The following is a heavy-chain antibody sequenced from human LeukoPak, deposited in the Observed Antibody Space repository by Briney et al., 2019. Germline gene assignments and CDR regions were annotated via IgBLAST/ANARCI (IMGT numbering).Heavy chain of an antibody. D-gene: IGHD4-11*01. CDR1: GFTFSIYA. CDR2: ISGSGGST. CDR3: AKPLLATVTTYNCFDP. J-gene: IGHJ5*02. Sequence: PGGSLRLSCAASGFTFSIYAMSWVRQAPGKGLEWVSSISGSGGSTYYADSVKGRYTISRDNSKNTLYLQMNSLRAEDTAVYSCAKPLLATVTTYNCFDPWGQGTLVTVSS. V-gene: IGHV3-23*01.